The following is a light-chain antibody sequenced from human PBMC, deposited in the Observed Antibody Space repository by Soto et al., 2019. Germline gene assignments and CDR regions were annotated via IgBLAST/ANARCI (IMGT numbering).Light chain of an antibody. V-gene: IGKV3-20*01. CDR2: GAS. Sequence: EIVLTQSPGTLSLSPGERATLSCRASQSVSSSFLAWYQQKPGQAPRLLIYGASSRPTGFPDRFSGSGSGTDFTLTISRLEPEDVAVYYCQQYGSSPLTFGGGTKVEIK. CDR1: QSVSSSF. CDR3: QQYGSSPLT. J-gene: IGKJ4*01.